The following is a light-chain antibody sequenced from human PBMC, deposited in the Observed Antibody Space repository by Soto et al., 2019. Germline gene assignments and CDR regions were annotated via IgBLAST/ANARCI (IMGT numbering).Light chain of an antibody. CDR1: QSVSSTY. J-gene: IGKJ1*01. Sequence: EIVLTQSPGTLSLSPGERATLSCRASQSVSSTYLAWYQQKPGQAPRLLIFGASNRATGIPDRFSGSGSGTDFTLTISSLEPEDFALYYWQHYGSSPPWTFGQGTKVEVK. CDR3: QHYGSSPPWT. CDR2: GAS. V-gene: IGKV3-20*01.